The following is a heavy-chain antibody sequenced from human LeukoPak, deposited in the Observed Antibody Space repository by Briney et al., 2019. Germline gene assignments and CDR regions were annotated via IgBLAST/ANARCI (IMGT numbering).Heavy chain of an antibody. D-gene: IGHD3-3*01. Sequence: PGGSLRLSCAASGFTFSDYYMSWIRQAPGKGLEWVSYISSSGSYTNYADSVKGRFTISRDNAKNSLYLQMNSLRGEDTAVYYCAKAGAYDLGNWFDPWGQGTLVTVSS. J-gene: IGHJ5*02. CDR2: ISSSGSYT. CDR1: GFTFSDYY. CDR3: AKAGAYDLGNWFDP. V-gene: IGHV3-11*05.